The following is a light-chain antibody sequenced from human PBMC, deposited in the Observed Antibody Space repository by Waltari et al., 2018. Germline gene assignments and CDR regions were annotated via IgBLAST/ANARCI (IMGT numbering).Light chain of an antibody. CDR2: AAS. V-gene: IGKV1-39*01. CDR1: QRISNY. J-gene: IGKJ2*01. Sequence: DIQMTQSPSSLSASAGDRVTITCRASQRISNYLNWYQQKPGKAPTLLTYAASSLQSGVPSRFSGSGSGTEFTLTINSLQPEDFATYYCQQYSGRPRTFGQGTKVEIK. CDR3: QQYSGRPRT.